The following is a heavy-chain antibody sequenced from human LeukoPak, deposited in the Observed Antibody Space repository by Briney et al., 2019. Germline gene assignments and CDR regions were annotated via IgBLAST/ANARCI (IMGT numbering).Heavy chain of an antibody. CDR2: ISYDGSNK. CDR3: AKDGKYGGYGVFGY. J-gene: IGHJ4*02. Sequence: GRSLRLSCAASGFTFSSYGMHWVRQAPGKGLEWVAVISYDGSNKYYADSVKGRFTISRDNSKNTLYLRMNSLRAEDTAVYYCAKDGKYGGYGVFGYWGQGTLVTVSS. V-gene: IGHV3-30*18. CDR1: GFTFSSYG. D-gene: IGHD5-12*01.